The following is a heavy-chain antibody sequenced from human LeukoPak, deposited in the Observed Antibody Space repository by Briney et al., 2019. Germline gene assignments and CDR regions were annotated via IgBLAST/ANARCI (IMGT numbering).Heavy chain of an antibody. CDR3: VRVGSVSGSDYLDY. J-gene: IGHJ4*02. CDR1: GFTFSDHF. D-gene: IGHD6-19*01. V-gene: IGHV3-72*01. CDR2: SRNKAKSYTT. Sequence: GGSLRPSCAVSGFTFSDHFLDWGRQAPGEGLEWVGRSRNKAKSYTTEYAASVKGRFTISRDDSKNSLYLQMNSLETEDTAVYYCVRVGSVSGSDYLDYWGQGTLVTVSS.